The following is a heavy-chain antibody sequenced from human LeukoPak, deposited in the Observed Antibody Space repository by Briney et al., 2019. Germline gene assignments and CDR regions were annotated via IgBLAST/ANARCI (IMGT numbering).Heavy chain of an antibody. CDR1: GGSISSSSYY. D-gene: IGHD5-24*01. CDR2: IYYSGST. V-gene: IGHV4-39*01. J-gene: IGHJ4*02. Sequence: SETLSLTCTVSGGSISSSSYYWDWIRQPPGKGLEWIGSIYYSGSTYYNLSLKSRVTISVDTSKKQLSLKLSSVTAADTAVYYCARQDDYNFDYWGQGTLVTVSS. CDR3: ARQDDYNFDY.